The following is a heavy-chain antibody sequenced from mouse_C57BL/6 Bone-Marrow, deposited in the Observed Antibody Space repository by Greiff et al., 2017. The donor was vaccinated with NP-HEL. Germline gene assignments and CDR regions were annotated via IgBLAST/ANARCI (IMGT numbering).Heavy chain of an antibody. V-gene: IGHV14-2*01. CDR2: IDPEDGET. CDR3: ASYPGCFAY. D-gene: IGHD5-5*01. Sequence: EVQLQQSGAELVKPGASVKLSCTASGFNFNDYYMHWVKQRPEQGLEWIGRIDPEDGETKYARKFKGKATITADTSSNTAYLQLSSLTSEDTAVYYGASYPGCFAYWGQGTPVTVSA. CDR1: GFNFNDYY. J-gene: IGHJ3*01.